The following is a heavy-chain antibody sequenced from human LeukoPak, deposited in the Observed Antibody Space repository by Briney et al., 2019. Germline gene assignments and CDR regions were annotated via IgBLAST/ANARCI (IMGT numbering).Heavy chain of an antibody. Sequence: PSETLSLTCTVSSGSISSGDYYWSWIRQPPGKGLEWIGYIYYSGSTYYNPSLKSRVTISVDTSKNQFSLKLSSVTAADTAVYYCARDRGFRESYFDYWGQGTLVTVSS. V-gene: IGHV4-30-4*01. CDR1: SGSISSGDYY. J-gene: IGHJ4*02. D-gene: IGHD3-10*01. CDR3: ARDRGFRESYFDY. CDR2: IYYSGST.